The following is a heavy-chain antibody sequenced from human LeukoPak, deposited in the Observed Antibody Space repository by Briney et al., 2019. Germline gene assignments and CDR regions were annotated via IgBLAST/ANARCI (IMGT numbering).Heavy chain of an antibody. CDR3: ARPIDSSSWTL. CDR2: ISGSSSYI. V-gene: IGHV3-21*01. D-gene: IGHD6-13*01. J-gene: IGHJ4*02. CDR1: GFTFSSYS. Sequence: GGSLRLSCAASGFTFSSYSMNWVRQAPGKGLEWVSSISGSSSYIYYADSVKGRFTISRDNAKNSLYLQMNSLRAEDTAVYYCARPIDSSSWTLWGQGTLVTVSS.